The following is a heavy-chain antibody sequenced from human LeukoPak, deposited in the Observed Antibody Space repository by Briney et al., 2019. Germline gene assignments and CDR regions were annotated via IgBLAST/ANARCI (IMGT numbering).Heavy chain of an antibody. V-gene: IGHV4-61*02. CDR1: GGSISSGSYY. CDR2: IYTSGST. J-gene: IGHJ4*02. CDR3: AREGYSRVRGGIDY. D-gene: IGHD1-26*01. Sequence: SETLSLTCTVSGGSISSGSYYWSWIRQPAGKGLEWIGRIYTSGSTNYNPSLKSRVTISVDTSKNQFSLKLSSVTAADTAVYYCAREGYSRVRGGIDYWGQGTLVTVSS.